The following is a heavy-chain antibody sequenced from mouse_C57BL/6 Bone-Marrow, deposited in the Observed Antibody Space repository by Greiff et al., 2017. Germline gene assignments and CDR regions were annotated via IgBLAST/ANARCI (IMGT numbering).Heavy chain of an antibody. J-gene: IGHJ1*03. CDR3: TRRGSSSRWYFDV. Sequence: VKLMESGPELVKPGASVKISCKASGYTFTDYYINWVKQRPGQGLEWIGWIFPGSGSTYYNEKFKGKATLTVDKSSSTAYMLLSSLTSEDSAVYFCTRRGSSSRWYFDVWGTGTTVTVSS. CDR2: IFPGSGST. V-gene: IGHV1-75*01. CDR1: GYTFTDYY. D-gene: IGHD1-1*01.